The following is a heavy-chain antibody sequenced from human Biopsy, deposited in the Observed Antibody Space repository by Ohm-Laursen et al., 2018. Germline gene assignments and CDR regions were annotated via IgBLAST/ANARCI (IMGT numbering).Heavy chain of an antibody. CDR2: ISSSGRTM. CDR1: GFSFSDYY. CDR3: ATTRSFDN. J-gene: IGHJ4*02. D-gene: IGHD5-24*01. V-gene: IGHV3-11*01. Sequence: SLRLSCAASGFSFSDYYMIWVRQAPGKGLEWVSYISSSGRTMYYADSVKGRFTISRDNANKSLYLQMNSLRAEDTAVYYCATTRSFDNWGQGTPVTVSS.